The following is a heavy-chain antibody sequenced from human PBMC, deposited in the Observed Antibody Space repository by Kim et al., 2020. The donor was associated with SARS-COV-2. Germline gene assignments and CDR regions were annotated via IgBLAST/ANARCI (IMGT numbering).Heavy chain of an antibody. V-gene: IGHV7-4-1*02. Sequence: ASVNVSCKASGYTFTSYAMNWVRQAPGQGLEWMGWINTNTGNPTYAQGFTGRFVFSLDTSVSTAYLQISSLKAEDTAVYYCAREVPFVVVVAATPEGAFDIWGQGTMVTVSS. CDR2: INTNTGNP. CDR3: AREVPFVVVVAATPEGAFDI. D-gene: IGHD2-15*01. J-gene: IGHJ3*02. CDR1: GYTFTSYA.